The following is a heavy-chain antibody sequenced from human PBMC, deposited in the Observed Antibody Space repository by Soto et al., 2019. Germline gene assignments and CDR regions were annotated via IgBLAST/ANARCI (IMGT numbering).Heavy chain of an antibody. D-gene: IGHD3-10*01. J-gene: IGHJ6*02. CDR1: GGTFSSYA. V-gene: IGHV1-69*13. Sequence: ASVKVSCKASGGTFSSYAISWVRQAPGQGLEWMGGIIPIFGTANYAQKFQGRVTITADESTSTAYMELSSLRSEDTAVYYCARPVTITMVRGVDYYYGMDVWGQGTTVTVSS. CDR2: IIPIFGTA. CDR3: ARPVTITMVRGVDYYYGMDV.